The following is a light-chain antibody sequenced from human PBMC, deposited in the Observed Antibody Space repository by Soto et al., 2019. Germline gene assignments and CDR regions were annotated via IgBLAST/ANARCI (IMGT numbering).Light chain of an antibody. CDR3: QQYGSLPIT. CDR1: QNVSSRF. Sequence: EIGLTQSPCTLSSSPGERATLSCRASQNVSSRFLAWYQQKPGQAPRLLIYGASSRATGIPDRFSGSGSGTDFTLTISRLEPEDFAVYYCQQYGSLPITFGQGTRLEIK. V-gene: IGKV3-20*01. CDR2: GAS. J-gene: IGKJ5*01.